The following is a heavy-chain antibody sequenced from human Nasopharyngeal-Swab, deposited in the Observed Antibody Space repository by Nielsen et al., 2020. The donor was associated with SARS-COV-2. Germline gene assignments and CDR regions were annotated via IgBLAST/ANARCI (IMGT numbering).Heavy chain of an antibody. CDR1: GFTFDDYV. J-gene: IGHJ6*02. D-gene: IGHD1-7*01. CDR3: AKQKRLGLASDPYFYGPDV. V-gene: IGHV3-9*01. CDR2: ISWNSDKI. Sequence: GGSLRLSCVAAGFTFDDYVMYWVRQAPGKGLEWVSSISWNSDKIYYADSVKGRFTISRDNTKNSLYLQMNNLRTEDTAFYYCAKQKRLGLASDPYFYGPDVWGLGTTVTVSS.